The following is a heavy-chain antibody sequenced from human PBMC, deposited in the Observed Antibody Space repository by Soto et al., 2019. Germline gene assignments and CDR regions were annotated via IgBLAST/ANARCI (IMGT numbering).Heavy chain of an antibody. D-gene: IGHD3-10*01. CDR3: ARVHSSGIFYFVDP. V-gene: IGHV1-69*13. CDR2: IMPIFGTP. Sequence: ASVKVSCKASGGTFDSYVISWLRQAPGQGLEWMGGIMPIFGTPNYAQKFRGRVTISADESTSTAYLGLSSLTSDDTAVYYCARVHSSGIFYFVDPWGQGTLVTVSS. J-gene: IGHJ5*02. CDR1: GGTFDSYV.